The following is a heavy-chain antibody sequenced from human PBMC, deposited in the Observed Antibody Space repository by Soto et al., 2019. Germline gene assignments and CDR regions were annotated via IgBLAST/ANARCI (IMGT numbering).Heavy chain of an antibody. CDR2: ISTYKGNT. V-gene: IGHV1-18*01. CDR3: ATRSPAFDY. J-gene: IGHJ4*02. Sequence: QVQLVQSGPEVKKPGPSVKVSCKTSGYTFTSYGIAWVRQAPGQGLEWMGWISTYKGNTNYAQKFQGRVTMTTDTSTSTGYMELRSLRSDDTAVYYCATRSPAFDYWGQGTLVTVSS. CDR1: GYTFTSYG.